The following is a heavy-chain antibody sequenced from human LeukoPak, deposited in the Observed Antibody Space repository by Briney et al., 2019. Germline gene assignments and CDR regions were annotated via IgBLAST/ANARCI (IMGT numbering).Heavy chain of an antibody. D-gene: IGHD6-6*01. Sequence: PSETLSLTCTVSGGSISGYYWSWIRQPPGKGLEWIGYIYTSGSTNYNPSLKSRVTISVDTSKNQFSLKLSSVTAADTAVYYCASAYSSSSVDYWGQGTLVTVSS. CDR1: GGSISGYY. CDR3: ASAYSSSSVDY. V-gene: IGHV4-4*09. J-gene: IGHJ4*02. CDR2: IYTSGST.